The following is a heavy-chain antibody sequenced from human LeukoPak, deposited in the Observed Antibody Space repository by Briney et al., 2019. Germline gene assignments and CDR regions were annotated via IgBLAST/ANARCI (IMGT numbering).Heavy chain of an antibody. CDR1: GGSISSYY. J-gene: IGHJ4*02. Sequence: SSETLSLTCTVSGGSISSYYWSWIRQPPGKGLEWIGYIYYSGSTNYNPSLKSRVTISVDTSKNQFSLKLSSVTAADTAVYYCARFVAVAGFDYWGQGTLVTVSS. CDR2: IYYSGST. CDR3: ARFVAVAGFDY. D-gene: IGHD6-19*01. V-gene: IGHV4-59*01.